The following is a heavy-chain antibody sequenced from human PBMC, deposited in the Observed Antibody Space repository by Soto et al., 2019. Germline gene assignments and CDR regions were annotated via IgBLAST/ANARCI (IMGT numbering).Heavy chain of an antibody. J-gene: IGHJ4*02. V-gene: IGHV4-61*01. CDR3: ARLDEALDY. Sequence: SETLSLTGTVSGLSASSGSYYWSWIRQPPGKGLEWIGYIYNSRSTNYNPSLKSRVSISVDTSKNQFSLKLSSLTAADTAVYYCARLDEALDYWGQGTLVTVSS. CDR1: GLSASSGSYY. CDR2: IYNSRST.